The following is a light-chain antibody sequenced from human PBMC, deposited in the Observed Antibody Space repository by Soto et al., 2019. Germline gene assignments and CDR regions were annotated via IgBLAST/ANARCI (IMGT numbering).Light chain of an antibody. V-gene: IGKV3-20*01. J-gene: IGKJ1*01. CDR2: GAS. CDR1: QSVSSTY. CDR3: QQYGSSPPKT. Sequence: EIVLTQSPGTLSFSPGDRSTLSCRASQSVSSTYLAWYQQKPGQAPRLLIYGASSRATGIPDRFSGSGSGTDFTLTISRLEPEDFAVYYCQQYGSSPPKTFGQGTKVDIK.